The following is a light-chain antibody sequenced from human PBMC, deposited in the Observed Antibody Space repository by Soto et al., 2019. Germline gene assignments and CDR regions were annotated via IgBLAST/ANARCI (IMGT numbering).Light chain of an antibody. CDR1: QGISSY. Sequence: DIQMTQSPSSLSSSVGDRVTITWRASQGISSYLAWYQQKPGKAPKLLIYAASTFQSGVPSSFSGSGSGAEFTLTISSLQPEDFATYYCQQLNSWAFGPGTNVYIK. V-gene: IGKV1-9*01. J-gene: IGKJ3*01. CDR2: AAS. CDR3: QQLNSWA.